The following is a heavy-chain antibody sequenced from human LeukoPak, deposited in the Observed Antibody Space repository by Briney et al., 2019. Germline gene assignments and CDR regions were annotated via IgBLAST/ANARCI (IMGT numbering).Heavy chain of an antibody. CDR3: ARVTPPWSYYYYCGMDV. J-gene: IGHJ6*02. CDR2: ISSSGSTI. V-gene: IGHV3-11*01. CDR1: GFTFSDYY. D-gene: IGHD2-15*01. Sequence: GGSLRLSCAASGFTFSDYYMSWIRQAPGKGLEWVPYISSSGSTIYYADSVKGRFTISRDNAKNSLYLQMNSLRAEDTAVYYCARVTPPWSYYYYCGMDVWGQGTTVTVSS.